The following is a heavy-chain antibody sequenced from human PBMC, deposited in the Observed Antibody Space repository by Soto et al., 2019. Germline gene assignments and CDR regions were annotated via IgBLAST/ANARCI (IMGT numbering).Heavy chain of an antibody. CDR2: VYQSGST. CDR3: ARVGALGDYYGLDV. J-gene: IGHJ6*02. CDR1: VGSICSGDYS. D-gene: IGHD3-16*01. Sequence: PSETLSLTCVVSVGSICSGDYSWSWIRQPPGKGLEWIGYVYQSGSTYYNPSLKSRVTISVDRSKNHFSLKLSSVTAADTAVYYCARVGALGDYYGLDVWGQGTTVTVSS. V-gene: IGHV4-30-2*01.